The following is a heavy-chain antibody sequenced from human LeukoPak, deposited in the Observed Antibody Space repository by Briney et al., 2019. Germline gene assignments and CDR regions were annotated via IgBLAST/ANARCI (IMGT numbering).Heavy chain of an antibody. CDR2: IITIFGTA. Sequence: ASVKVSCKASGGTFSSYAISWVRQAPGQGLEWMGGIITIFGTANYAQKFHGRVTITTDESASTAYMELSSLRSEDTAVYYCAMDTVVTLSLPYYYMDVWGKGTTVTVSS. V-gene: IGHV1-69*05. D-gene: IGHD4-23*01. CDR3: AMDTVVTLSLPYYYMDV. CDR1: GGTFSSYA. J-gene: IGHJ6*03.